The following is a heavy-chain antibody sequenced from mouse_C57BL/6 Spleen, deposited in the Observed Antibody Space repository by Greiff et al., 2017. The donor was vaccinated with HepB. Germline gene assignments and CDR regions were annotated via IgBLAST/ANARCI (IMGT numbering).Heavy chain of an antibody. CDR1: GYTFTSYW. V-gene: IGHV1-50*01. J-gene: IGHJ2*01. CDR3: ARRDYYYGSSSDY. CDR2: IDPSDSYT. Sequence: VQLQQSGAELVKPGASVKLSCKASGYTFTSYWMQWVKQRPGQGLEWIGEIDPSDSYTNYNQKFKGKATLTVDTSSSTAYMQLSSLTSEDSAVYYGARRDYYYGSSSDYWGQGTTLTVSS. D-gene: IGHD1-1*01.